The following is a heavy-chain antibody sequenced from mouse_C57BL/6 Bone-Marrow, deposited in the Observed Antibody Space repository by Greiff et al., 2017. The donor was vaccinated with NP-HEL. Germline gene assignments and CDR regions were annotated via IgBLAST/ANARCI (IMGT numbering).Heavy chain of an antibody. Sequence: VQLQQSGAELVRPGASVKLSCTASGFNIKDDYMHWVKQRPEQGLEWIGWIDPENGDTEYASKFQGKATITADTSSNTAYLQLSSLTSEDTAVYYCTFYSLFAYWGQGTLVTVSA. CDR2: IDPENGDT. J-gene: IGHJ3*01. D-gene: IGHD2-1*01. CDR1: GFNIKDDY. V-gene: IGHV14-4*01. CDR3: TFYSLFAY.